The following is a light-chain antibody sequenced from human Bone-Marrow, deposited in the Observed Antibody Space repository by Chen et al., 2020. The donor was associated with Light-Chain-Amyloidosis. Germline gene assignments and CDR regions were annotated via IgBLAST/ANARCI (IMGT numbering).Light chain of an antibody. J-gene: IGLJ3*02. CDR1: NIGSTS. CDR3: QVWDRSSDRPV. Sequence: SYVPTQPSSVSVAPGHTATIACGGKNIGSTSVHWYQQTPGQDPLLVVYDDSDRPSGIPERLSGSNSGNTATLTISRVEAGDEADYYCQVWDRSSDRPVFGGGTKLTVL. CDR2: DDS. V-gene: IGLV3-21*02.